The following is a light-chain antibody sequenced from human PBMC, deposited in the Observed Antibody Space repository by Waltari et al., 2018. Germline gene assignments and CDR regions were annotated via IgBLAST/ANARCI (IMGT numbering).Light chain of an antibody. V-gene: IGLV1-44*01. J-gene: IGLJ2*01. CDR2: SNK. Sequence: QSVLTQPPSASGTPGQRVTISCSGSSSNIGRNPVNWYQQLPGTAPKLLIHSNKKPPSGVPDRFSVSKSGTSAALASSRLHAEDEADYYYATWDASLTGWVFCGGTKLTVL. CDR3: ATWDASLTGWV. CDR1: SSNIGRNP.